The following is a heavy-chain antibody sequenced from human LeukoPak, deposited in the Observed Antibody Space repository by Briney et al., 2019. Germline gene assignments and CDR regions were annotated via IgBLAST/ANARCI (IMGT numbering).Heavy chain of an antibody. V-gene: IGHV3-30*18. CDR3: AKDYGDVGGYFDY. Sequence: PGGSLRLSCAASGFTFSSYGMHWVRQAPGKGLEWVAVISYDGSNKYYADSVKGRFTISRDNSKNTLYLQMNSLRAEDTAVYYCAKDYGDVGGYFDYWGQGTLVTVSS. CDR1: GFTFSSYG. J-gene: IGHJ4*02. D-gene: IGHD4-17*01. CDR2: ISYDGSNK.